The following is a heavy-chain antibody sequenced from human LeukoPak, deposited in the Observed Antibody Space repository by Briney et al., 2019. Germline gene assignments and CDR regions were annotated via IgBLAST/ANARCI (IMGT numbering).Heavy chain of an antibody. D-gene: IGHD4-17*01. CDR1: GFTFSSYA. CDR3: AKAIDYGDYPFDY. Sequence: GGSLRLSCAASGFTFSSYAMSWVRQAPGKGLEWVSAISGSGGSTYYADSVKGRFTISRDKSKNTLYLQMNSLRAEDTAVYYCAKAIDYGDYPFDYWGQGTLVTVSS. J-gene: IGHJ4*02. V-gene: IGHV3-23*01. CDR2: ISGSGGST.